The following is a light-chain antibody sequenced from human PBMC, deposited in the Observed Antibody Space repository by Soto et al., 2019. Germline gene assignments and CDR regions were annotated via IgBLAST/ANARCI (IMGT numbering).Light chain of an antibody. V-gene: IGLV1-40*01. CDR2: YNN. J-gene: IGLJ2*01. CDR1: SSNLGAAFA. Sequence: QSVLTQPPSLSGAPGQRITISCTGTSSNLGAAFAVQWYQQLPGAAPKLLIYYNNNRPSGVPDRFPGSKSGTSAFLAITGPQADDEADYYCQSYDSSLSGHVVFGGGTQLTVL. CDR3: QSYDSSLSGHVV.